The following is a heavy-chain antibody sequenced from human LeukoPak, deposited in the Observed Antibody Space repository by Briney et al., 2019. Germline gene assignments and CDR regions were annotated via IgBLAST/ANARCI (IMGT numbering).Heavy chain of an antibody. J-gene: IGHJ3*02. Sequence: SETLSLTCTVSGGSISSYYWSWIRQPPGRGLEWIGYIYYSGSTNYNPSLKSRVTISVDTSKNQFSLKLSSVTAADTAMYYCARGSDYLDAFDIWGQGTMVTVSS. CDR3: ARGSDYLDAFDI. D-gene: IGHD2/OR15-2a*01. V-gene: IGHV4-59*01. CDR1: GGSISSYY. CDR2: IYYSGST.